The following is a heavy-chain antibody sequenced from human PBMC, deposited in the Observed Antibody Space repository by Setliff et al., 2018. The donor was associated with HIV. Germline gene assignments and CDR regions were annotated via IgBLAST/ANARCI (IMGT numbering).Heavy chain of an antibody. CDR1: GGSFTNFP. CDR3: ARDGDSSGWYGYYYYMDV. D-gene: IGHD6-19*01. Sequence: SVKVSCKTSGGSFTNFPVAWVRQAPGQGLEWMGKIIPIFGRTTYAQRFQGRVTITADKSTSTAYMELSSLRSEDTAVYYCARDGDSSGWYGYYYYMDVWGKGTTVTV. V-gene: IGHV1-69*04. CDR2: IIPIFGRT. J-gene: IGHJ6*03.